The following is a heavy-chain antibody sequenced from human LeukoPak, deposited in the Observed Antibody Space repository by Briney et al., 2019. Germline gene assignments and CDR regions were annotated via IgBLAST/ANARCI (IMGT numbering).Heavy chain of an antibody. CDR1: GFTLTSYG. V-gene: IGHV1-18*01. Sequence: ASVKGSCKASGFTLTSYGIGWVRQAPGQGPELMGWISAYNGNTNYAQKLQGRVTMTTDTSTSTAYMELRSLRSDDTAVYYCARGGGSYYDWFDPWGQGTLVTVSS. J-gene: IGHJ5*02. CDR2: ISAYNGNT. CDR3: ARGGGSYYDWFDP. D-gene: IGHD1-26*01.